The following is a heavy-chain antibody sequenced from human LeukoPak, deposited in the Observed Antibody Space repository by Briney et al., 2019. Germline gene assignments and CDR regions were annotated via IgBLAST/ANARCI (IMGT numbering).Heavy chain of an antibody. Sequence: GASVKVSCKASGYTFTGYYMHWVRQAPGQGLEWMGWINPSSGGTNYAQKFQGRVTMTRDTSISTAYMELSRLRSDDTAVYYCARRLIAAAGTEFDPWGQGTLVTVSS. CDR3: ARRLIAAAGTEFDP. CDR1: GYTFTGYY. V-gene: IGHV1-2*02. D-gene: IGHD6-13*01. CDR2: INPSSGGT. J-gene: IGHJ5*02.